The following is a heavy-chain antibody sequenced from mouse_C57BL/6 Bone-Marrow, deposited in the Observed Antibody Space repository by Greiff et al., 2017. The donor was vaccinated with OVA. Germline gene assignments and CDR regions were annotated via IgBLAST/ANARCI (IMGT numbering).Heavy chain of an antibody. V-gene: IGHV1-64*01. D-gene: IGHD1-1*01. CDR1: GYTFTSYW. Sequence: QVQLQQPGAELVKPGASVKLSCKASGYTFTSYWMHWVKQRPGQGLEWIGMIHPNSGSTNYNEKFKSKATLTVDKSSSTAYMQLSSLTSEDSAVYYCARSSPHYYGSSYWYFDVWGTGTTVTVSS. CDR3: ARSSPHYYGSSYWYFDV. J-gene: IGHJ1*03. CDR2: IHPNSGST.